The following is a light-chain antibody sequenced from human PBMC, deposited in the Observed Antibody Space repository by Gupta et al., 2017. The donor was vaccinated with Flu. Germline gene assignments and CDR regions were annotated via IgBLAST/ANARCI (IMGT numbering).Light chain of an antibody. CDR2: RTN. CDR3: AAWDDSLNAKV. CDR1: SSNIGGNN. Sequence: QSVLTQPPSTSGTPGQRVTISCSGSSSNIGGNNVNWYQQLTGTAPKVVIYRTNQRPSGVPDRFSGSKYGTSASLAISGLQSADEADYYCAAWDDSLNAKVFGGGTKLTVL. J-gene: IGLJ2*01. V-gene: IGLV1-44*01.